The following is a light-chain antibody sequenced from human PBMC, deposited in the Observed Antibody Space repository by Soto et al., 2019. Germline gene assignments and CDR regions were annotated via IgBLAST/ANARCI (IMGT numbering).Light chain of an antibody. V-gene: IGLV1-40*01. Sequence: SVLPQPPSVSGAPGQMVTISCTGSSSNIGAGYDVHWYQQLPGTAPKLLIYGNSNRPSGVPDRFSGSKSGTSASLAITGLQAEDEADYYCQSYDSSLSAYVFGTGTKVTVL. CDR2: GNS. CDR1: SSNIGAGYD. J-gene: IGLJ1*01. CDR3: QSYDSSLSAYV.